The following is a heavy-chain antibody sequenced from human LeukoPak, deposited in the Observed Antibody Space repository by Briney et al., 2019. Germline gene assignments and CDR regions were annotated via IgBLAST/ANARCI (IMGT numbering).Heavy chain of an antibody. Sequence: RASVKVSCKPSGYTLTGYYMHWVRQAPGQGLEWMGRIIPILGIANYAQKFQGRVTITADKSTSTAYMELRSLRSEDTAVYYCAREYTVKGLDYWGQETLVTVSS. CDR1: GYTLTGYY. D-gene: IGHD4-4*01. J-gene: IGHJ4*02. CDR2: IIPILGIA. CDR3: AREYTVKGLDY. V-gene: IGHV1-69*04.